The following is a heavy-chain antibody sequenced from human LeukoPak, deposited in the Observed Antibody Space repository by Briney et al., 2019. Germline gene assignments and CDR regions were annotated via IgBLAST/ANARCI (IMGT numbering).Heavy chain of an antibody. J-gene: IGHJ4*02. CDR1: GFTFGDYA. Sequence: GGSLRLSCTASGFTFGDYAMGWVRQAPGKGLEWVGFIRSKAYGGTTEYAASVKGRFTISRDDSKSIAYLQMNSLKTEDTAVYYCTRASYYYDGTADYWGQGTLVTVSS. D-gene: IGHD3-22*01. CDR3: TRASYYYDGTADY. CDR2: IRSKAYGGTT. V-gene: IGHV3-49*04.